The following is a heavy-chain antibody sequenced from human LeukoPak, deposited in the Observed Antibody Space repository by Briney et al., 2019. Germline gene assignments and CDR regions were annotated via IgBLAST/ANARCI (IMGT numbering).Heavy chain of an antibody. CDR3: AKDPFTYGDYGNWSDP. D-gene: IGHD4-17*01. CDR1: GFTVSSNY. Sequence: GGSLRLSCAASGFTVSSNYMSWVRQAPGKGLEWVAVISYDGSNKYYADSVKGRFTISRDNSKNTLYLQMNSLTAEDTAIYYCAKDPFTYGDYGNWSDPWGQGPLVTASS. J-gene: IGHJ5*02. CDR2: ISYDGSNK. V-gene: IGHV3-30*18.